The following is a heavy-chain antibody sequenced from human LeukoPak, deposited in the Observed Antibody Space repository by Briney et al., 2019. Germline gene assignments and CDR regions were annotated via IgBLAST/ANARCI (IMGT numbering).Heavy chain of an antibody. J-gene: IGHJ3*02. D-gene: IGHD3-10*01. CDR1: GYTFTSYG. Sequence: GASVKVSCKASGYTFTSYGISWVRQAPGQGLEWMGWINPNSGGTNYAQKFQGRVTMTRDTSISTAYMELSRLRSDDTAVYYCARDRNLLWFGEVNDAFDIWGQGTMVTVSS. V-gene: IGHV1-2*02. CDR2: INPNSGGT. CDR3: ARDRNLLWFGEVNDAFDI.